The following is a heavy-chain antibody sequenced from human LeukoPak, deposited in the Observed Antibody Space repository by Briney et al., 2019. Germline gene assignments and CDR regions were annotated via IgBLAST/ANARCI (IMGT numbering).Heavy chain of an antibody. Sequence: PGGSLRLSCAASGFTFSSYAMHWVRQAPGKGLEWVAVISYDGSNKYYADSVKGRFTISRDNSKNTLYLQMNSLRAEDTAVYYRAKSYSLYYFDYWGQGTLVTVSS. J-gene: IGHJ4*02. CDR3: AKSYSLYYFDY. D-gene: IGHD5-12*01. CDR1: GFTFSSYA. CDR2: ISYDGSNK. V-gene: IGHV3-30*04.